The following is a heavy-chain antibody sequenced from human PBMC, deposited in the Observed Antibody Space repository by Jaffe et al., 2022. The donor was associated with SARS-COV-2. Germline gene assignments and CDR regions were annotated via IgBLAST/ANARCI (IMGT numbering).Heavy chain of an antibody. Sequence: QLQLQESGPGLVKPSETLSLTCTVSGGSISSSSYYWGWIRQPPGKGLEWIGSIYYSGSTYYNPSLKSRVTISVDTSKNQFSLKLSSVTAADTAVYYCARHKRRGTGFDYWGQGTLVTVSS. J-gene: IGHJ4*02. CDR1: GGSISSSSYY. V-gene: IGHV4-39*01. CDR3: ARHKRRGTGFDY. CDR2: IYYSGST.